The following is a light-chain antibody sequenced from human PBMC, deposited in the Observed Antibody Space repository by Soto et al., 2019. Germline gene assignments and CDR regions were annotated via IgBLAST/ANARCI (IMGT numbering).Light chain of an antibody. Sequence: DIQMTQSPSSLSASVGDRVTITCRASQSISTYLNWYQQKPGKAPKLLIYAASSLRSGVPSRFSGSGSGTEFTLTISSLQPEDFATYYCQQSYSTPPYTFGQGTKLEIK. CDR3: QQSYSTPPYT. CDR2: AAS. V-gene: IGKV1-39*01. CDR1: QSISTY. J-gene: IGKJ2*01.